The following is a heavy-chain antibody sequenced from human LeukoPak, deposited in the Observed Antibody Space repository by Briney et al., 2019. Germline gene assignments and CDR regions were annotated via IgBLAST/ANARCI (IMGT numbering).Heavy chain of an antibody. D-gene: IGHD3-22*01. V-gene: IGHV3-21*01. J-gene: IGHJ4*02. CDR2: ISSSSSYI. CDR1: GFTFSSYS. Sequence: GGSLRLSCAASGFTFSSYSMNWVRQAPGKGLEWVSSISSSSSYIYCADSVKGRFTISRDNAKNSLYLQMNSLRAEDTAVYYCARAPTYDSSSDYWGQGTLVTVSS. CDR3: ARAPTYDSSSDY.